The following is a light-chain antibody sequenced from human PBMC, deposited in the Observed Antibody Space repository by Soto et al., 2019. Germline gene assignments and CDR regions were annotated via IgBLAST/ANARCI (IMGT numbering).Light chain of an antibody. Sequence: QPVLTQPPSVSGAPGQRVSISCTGSSSNIGAGYGVHWYQQLPGTAPKVLIYGDSNRPSGVPDRFSGSKSGTSASLAITGLQAEDDADYYCQSYDSSLSGSVFGGGTKVTVL. CDR3: QSYDSSLSGSV. CDR1: SSNIGAGYG. V-gene: IGLV1-40*01. CDR2: GDS. J-gene: IGLJ2*01.